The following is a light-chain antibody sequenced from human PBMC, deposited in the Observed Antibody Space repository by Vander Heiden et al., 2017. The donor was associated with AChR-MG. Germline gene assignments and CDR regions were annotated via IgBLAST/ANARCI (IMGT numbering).Light chain of an antibody. CDR3: QVCDSRSVRVV. J-gene: IGLJ2*01. CDR2: DGS. Sequence: SYGLTQPPSVSVAPGQTARISCGGNNIGRESVHWYQQKPGQAPVLVFYDGSFRPSGIPVRFSGSNSGQTATLTISRVEAGDEADYYCQVCDSRSVRVVFGGGTKLTVL. CDR1: NIGRES. V-gene: IGLV3-21*02.